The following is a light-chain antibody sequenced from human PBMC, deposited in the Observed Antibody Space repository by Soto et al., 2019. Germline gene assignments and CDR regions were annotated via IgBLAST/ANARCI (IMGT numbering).Light chain of an antibody. Sequence: IQLTQSPSSLSASVGDRVTITCRASQGISSYLAWYQQKPGKAPKLLIYAASTLQSGVPSRFGGSGSGTDFTLTISSLQPEDFATYYCQQLNTYPLTVGGGTKLDSK. CDR3: QQLNTYPLT. CDR2: AAS. J-gene: IGKJ4*01. V-gene: IGKV1-9*01. CDR1: QGISSY.